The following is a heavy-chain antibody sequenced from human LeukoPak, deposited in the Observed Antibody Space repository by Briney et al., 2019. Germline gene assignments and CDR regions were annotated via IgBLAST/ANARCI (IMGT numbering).Heavy chain of an antibody. J-gene: IGHJ4*02. V-gene: IGHV1-18*01. D-gene: IGHD3-22*01. CDR3: ARDGTWGRYYYDSTGYDYYFDY. CDR2: ISPYTGNT. Sequence: EASVKGSSKASGYTFTSYGIRWVRQAPGHGLEWMGWISPYTGNTNYAQKLQGRVTMTTDTSTSTAYMELRSLRSDDTAVYYCARDGTWGRYYYDSTGYDYYFDYWGEGTLVTVSS. CDR1: GYTFTSYG.